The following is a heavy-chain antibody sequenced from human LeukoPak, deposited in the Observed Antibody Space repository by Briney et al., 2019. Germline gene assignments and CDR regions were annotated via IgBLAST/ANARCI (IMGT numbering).Heavy chain of an antibody. CDR3: AKPYYYGSRSYMDY. V-gene: IGHV3-30*18. CDR2: ISYDGSNT. D-gene: IGHD3-10*01. CDR1: GFTFSSYG. J-gene: IGHJ4*02. Sequence: GGSLRLSCAASGFTFSSYGMHWVRQAPGKGLEWVAVISYDGSNTYYADSVKGRFTISRDNSKNMLYLQMNSLRAEDTAVYYCAKPYYYGSRSYMDYWGQGTLVTVSS.